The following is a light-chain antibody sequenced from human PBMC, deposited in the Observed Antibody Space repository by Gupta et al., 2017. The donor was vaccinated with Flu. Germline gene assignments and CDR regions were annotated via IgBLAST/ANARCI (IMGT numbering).Light chain of an antibody. CDR1: ISDVGGYDI. J-gene: IGLJ2*01. CDR2: DVT. V-gene: IGLV2-23*02. Sequence: QSALTQPASVSGSPGQSITISCIGSISDVGGYDIVSCYQQHPGKAPNLMIYDVTKRHSGVSDRFSGSKSGTTAALTLSGLQAEDEADYYCDSYAGSTSHVVFGGGTKLTVL. CDR3: DSYAGSTSHVV.